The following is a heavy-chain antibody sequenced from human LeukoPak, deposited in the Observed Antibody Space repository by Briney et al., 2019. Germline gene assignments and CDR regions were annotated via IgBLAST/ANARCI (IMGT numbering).Heavy chain of an antibody. J-gene: IGHJ4*02. CDR3: ARAKEQTIAARYFDY. V-gene: IGHV1-2*06. Sequence: AASVKVSCKASGYTFTDYYIHWVRQAPGQGLEWIGRINPDSGGTNSAQKFQGRVTMTRDTSINTAYIELSSLRSDDTAVYYCARAKEQTIAARYFDYWGQGTLVTVSS. CDR2: INPDSGGT. D-gene: IGHD6-6*01. CDR1: GYTFTDYY.